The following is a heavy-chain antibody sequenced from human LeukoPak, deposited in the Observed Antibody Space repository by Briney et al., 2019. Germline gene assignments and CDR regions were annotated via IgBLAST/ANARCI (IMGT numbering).Heavy chain of an antibody. V-gene: IGHV3-30-3*01. D-gene: IGHD3-22*01. J-gene: IGHJ4*02. CDR2: ISYDGSNK. Sequence: PGGSLRLSCAASGFTFSSYAMHWVRQAPGKGLEWVAVISYDGSNKYYADSVKGRFTISRDNSKNTLYLQMNSLRAEDTALYYCAKDTAYDSSGYNFDYWGQGTLVTVSS. CDR3: AKDTAYDSSGYNFDY. CDR1: GFTFSSYA.